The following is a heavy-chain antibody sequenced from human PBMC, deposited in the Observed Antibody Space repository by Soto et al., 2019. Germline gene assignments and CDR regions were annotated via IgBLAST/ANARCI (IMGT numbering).Heavy chain of an antibody. CDR1: GFSLTTRGVG. Sequence: QITLKESGPTLVKPTQTLTLTCTFSGFSLTTRGVGVGWIRQPPGKALECLALIYWDDEKRYSPSLQSRLSIXKXTXTTQVVLTMTTVDPVSTATYYCAAIPNYYQYDWFDPWGQGTLVSVSS. D-gene: IGHD3-16*01. J-gene: IGHJ5*02. CDR3: AAIPNYYQYDWFDP. V-gene: IGHV2-5*02. CDR2: IYWDDEK.